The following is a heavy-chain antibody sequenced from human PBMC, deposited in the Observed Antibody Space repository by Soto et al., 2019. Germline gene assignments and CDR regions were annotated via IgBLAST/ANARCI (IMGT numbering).Heavy chain of an antibody. CDR2: ITETGGDT. Sequence: EVQLLESGGDLEQHGGSLRLSCAASGFTFSKFVMRWVRQTPGKGLEWVSTITETGGDTYYTDSVKGRFTISRDNSKNTLYLQMTSLRAEDTALYYCTKASPDRHHMDVWGQGTTVTVSS. CDR1: GFTFSKFV. CDR3: TKASPDRHHMDV. J-gene: IGHJ6*02. V-gene: IGHV3-23*01.